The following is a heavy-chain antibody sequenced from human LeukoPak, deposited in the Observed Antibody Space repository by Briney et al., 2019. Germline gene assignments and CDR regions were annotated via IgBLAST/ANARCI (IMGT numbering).Heavy chain of an antibody. CDR2: LSGSGGST. J-gene: IGHJ4*02. CDR3: AKDRSGSYWNFDY. V-gene: IGHV3-23*01. Sequence: SGGSLRLSCAASGFTFSSFAMSWVRQAPGKRLEWVSGLSGSGGSTYYADSVKGRFTISRDNSKNTLYLQMNSLRAEDTAVYYCAKDRSGSYWNFDYGGQGTLVTVSS. D-gene: IGHD1-26*01. CDR1: GFTFSSFA.